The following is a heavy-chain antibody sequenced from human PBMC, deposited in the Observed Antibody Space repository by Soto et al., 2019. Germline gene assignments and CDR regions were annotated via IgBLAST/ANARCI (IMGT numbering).Heavy chain of an antibody. V-gene: IGHV3-23*01. CDR2: ISGSGGST. CDR1: GFTFSSYA. Sequence: EVQLLESGGGLVQPGGSLRLSCAASGFTFSSYAMTWVRQAPGKGLEWVSSISGSGGSTYYADSVRGRFTISRDNSTSTLNLQMNSLRAEDTSVYYCAKLKAAYYYYGMDVWGQGTTVTVSS. J-gene: IGHJ6*02. D-gene: IGHD3-9*01. CDR3: AKLKAAYYYYGMDV.